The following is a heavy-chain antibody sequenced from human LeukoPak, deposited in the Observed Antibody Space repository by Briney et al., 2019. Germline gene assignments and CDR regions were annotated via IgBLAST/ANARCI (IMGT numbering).Heavy chain of an antibody. Sequence: GASVKVSCKASGYTFTGYYMHWVRQAPGQGPEWMGWINPNSGGTNYAQKFQGRVTMTRDTSISTAYMELSRLRSDDTAVYYCATGYCSSTSCYHNDAFDIWGQGTMVTVSS. CDR3: ATGYCSSTSCYHNDAFDI. D-gene: IGHD2-2*01. CDR1: GYTFTGYY. J-gene: IGHJ3*02. CDR2: INPNSGGT. V-gene: IGHV1-2*02.